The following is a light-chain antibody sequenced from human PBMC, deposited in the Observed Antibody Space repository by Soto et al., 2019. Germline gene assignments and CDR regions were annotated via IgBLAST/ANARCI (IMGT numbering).Light chain of an antibody. CDR3: SSLTTSETWV. CDR1: SSDVGSYNR. V-gene: IGLV2-14*02. Sequence: QSVLSQPASVSGSPGQSITISCTGGSSDVGSYNRVSWYRQYPGKAPQLMIYEVSYRPSGVSNRFSGSKSGNTASLTISGLQAEDEADYFCSSLTTSETWVIGGGTKLTVL. CDR2: EVS. J-gene: IGLJ3*02.